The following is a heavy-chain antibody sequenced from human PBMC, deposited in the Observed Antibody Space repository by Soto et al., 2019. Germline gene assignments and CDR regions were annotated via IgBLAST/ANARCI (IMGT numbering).Heavy chain of an antibody. Sequence: PSETLSLTCAVYGGSFSGYYWSWIRQPPGKGLEWIGEINHSGSTNYNPSLKSRVTISVDTSKNQFSLKLSSVTAADTAVYYCARARSYYDFWSGYPKHYYYYGMDVWGQETTVTVSS. V-gene: IGHV4-34*01. D-gene: IGHD3-3*01. CDR1: GGSFSGYY. CDR3: ARARSYYDFWSGYPKHYYYYGMDV. CDR2: INHSGST. J-gene: IGHJ6*02.